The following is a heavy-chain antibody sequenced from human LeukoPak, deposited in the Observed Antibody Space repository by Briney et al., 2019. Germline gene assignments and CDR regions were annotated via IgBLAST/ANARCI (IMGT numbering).Heavy chain of an antibody. CDR1: GYTFTSYG. Sequence: ASVTVSFKASGYTFTSYGISWVRQAHGQGLEWMGWISVYNGNTSYAQKFQGRVTTPTDTSTSTAYIELRSLRSDDTAVYYCASPADDYYGSATAFDYWGQGTLVTVSS. D-gene: IGHD3-10*01. CDR3: ASPADDYYGSATAFDY. J-gene: IGHJ4*02. CDR2: ISVYNGNT. V-gene: IGHV1-18*01.